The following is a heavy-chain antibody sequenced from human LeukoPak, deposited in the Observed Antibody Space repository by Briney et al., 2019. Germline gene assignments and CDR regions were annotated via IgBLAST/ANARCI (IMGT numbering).Heavy chain of an antibody. V-gene: IGHV3-30-3*01. D-gene: IGHD3-10*01. J-gene: IGHJ6*02. Sequence: GRSLRLSCAASGFTFSIYAMHWVRQAPGKGLEWVALISYDGSNKYYADSVKGRFTISRDNSKNTLYLQMNSLRPEDTAVYYGTTGPGSYFRTPKNYYYYGMDFWGQGTTVTVSS. CDR2: ISYDGSNK. CDR3: TTGPGSYFRTPKNYYYYGMDF. CDR1: GFTFSIYA.